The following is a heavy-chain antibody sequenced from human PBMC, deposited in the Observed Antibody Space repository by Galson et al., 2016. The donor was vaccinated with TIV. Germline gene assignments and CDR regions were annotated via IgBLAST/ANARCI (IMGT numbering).Heavy chain of an antibody. CDR3: AGGSGSSWPFYFDV. Sequence: LRLSCAASGFTLSSYWMHWVRQAPGKGLVWLSRINSDGRTITYADSVEGRFTFSRDNAKNTLYLQMNSLRAEDTAVYFCAGGSGSSWPFYFDVWGRGTPVTVSS. CDR2: INSDGRTI. D-gene: IGHD6-6*01. CDR1: GFTLSSYW. J-gene: IGHJ4*02. V-gene: IGHV3-74*03.